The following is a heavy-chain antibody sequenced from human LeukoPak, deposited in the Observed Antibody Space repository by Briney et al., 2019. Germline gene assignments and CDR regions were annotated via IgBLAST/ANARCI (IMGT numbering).Heavy chain of an antibody. Sequence: GGSLRLSCAASGLSVRTYNMNWVRQAPGKGLEWISFISESGTTISYADSVKGRFTASRDIAKNSLYLQMNSLRDEDTGVYSCAGAFDIWGHGTVVTVSS. CDR3: AGAFDI. CDR1: GLSVRTYN. J-gene: IGHJ3*02. CDR2: ISESGTTI. V-gene: IGHV3-48*02.